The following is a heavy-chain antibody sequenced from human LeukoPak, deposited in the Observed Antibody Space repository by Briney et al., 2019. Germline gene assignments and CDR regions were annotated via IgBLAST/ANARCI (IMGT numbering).Heavy chain of an antibody. D-gene: IGHD2-15*01. CDR2: INDSGDT. CDR3: ARSAKDCSGGKCFHTGFDY. Sequence: SETLSLTCAVYGGSFSGYYWSWIRQPPGKGLEWIADINDSGDTNYYPSLTSRVTISEETSKNQFSLKLSSVTAADTAVYYCARSAKDCSGGKCFHTGFDYWGQGTLVTVSS. CDR1: GGSFSGYY. V-gene: IGHV4-34*01. J-gene: IGHJ4*02.